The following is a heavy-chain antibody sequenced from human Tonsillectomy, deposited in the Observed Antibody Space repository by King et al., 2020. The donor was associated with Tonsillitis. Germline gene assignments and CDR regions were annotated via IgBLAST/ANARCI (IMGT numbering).Heavy chain of an antibody. CDR1: GGSISSSDHY. Sequence: QLQESGPGVVKPSETLSLTCTVSGGSISSSDHYWAWIRQPPGKGLEWIGYLYYSGTIFYNPSLKSPITISGGPSENRFSLKLSSVTAADAAVYFCARSVSGSFDYWGQGALVTVSS. D-gene: IGHD2-15*01. CDR2: LYYSGTI. CDR3: ARSVSGSFDY. V-gene: IGHV4-39*01. J-gene: IGHJ4*02.